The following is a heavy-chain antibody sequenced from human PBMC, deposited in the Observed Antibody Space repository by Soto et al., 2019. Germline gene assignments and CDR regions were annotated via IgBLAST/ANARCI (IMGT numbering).Heavy chain of an antibody. CDR3: ANLNWDDAFDI. CDR1: GFTFSSYG. Sequence: QVQLVESGGGVVQPGRSLRLSCAASGFTFSSYGMHWVRQAPGKGLEWVAVISYDGSNKYYADSVKGRFTISRDNSKNTLYLQMNSLRAEDTAVYYCANLNWDDAFDIWGQGTMATVSS. V-gene: IGHV3-30*18. CDR2: ISYDGSNK. J-gene: IGHJ3*02. D-gene: IGHD7-27*01.